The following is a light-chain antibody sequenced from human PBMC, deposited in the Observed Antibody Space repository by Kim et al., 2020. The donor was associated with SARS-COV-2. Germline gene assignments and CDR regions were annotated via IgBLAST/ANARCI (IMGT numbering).Light chain of an antibody. CDR2: GVS. CDR3: CSYAGNYV. CDR1: SSDVGGYNY. J-gene: IGLJ1*01. V-gene: IGLV2-11*03. Sequence: SPGQSVTISCTRTSSDVGGYNYVSWYQQHPGKAPKLILYGVSKRPSGIPDRFSGSKSANAASLTISGLQADDEADYYCCSYAGNYVFGTGTKVTVL.